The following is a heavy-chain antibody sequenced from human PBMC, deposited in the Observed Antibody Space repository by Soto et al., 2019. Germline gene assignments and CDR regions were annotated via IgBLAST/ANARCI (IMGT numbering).Heavy chain of an antibody. Sequence: EVQLLESGGGLVQPGGSLRLSCAASGFTFSSYAMSWVRQAPGKGLEWVSAISGSGGSTYYADSVKGRFTISRDNSKNTLYLQVNSLRAEDTAVYYCAKDPPRYCSGGSCYMPTDYFDYWGQGTLVTVSS. J-gene: IGHJ4*02. D-gene: IGHD2-15*01. V-gene: IGHV3-23*01. CDR1: GFTFSSYA. CDR2: ISGSGGST. CDR3: AKDPPRYCSGGSCYMPTDYFDY.